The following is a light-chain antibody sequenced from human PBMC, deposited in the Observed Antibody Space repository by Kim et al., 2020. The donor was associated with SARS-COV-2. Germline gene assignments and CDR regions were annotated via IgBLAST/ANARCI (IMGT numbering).Light chain of an antibody. V-gene: IGKV1-39*01. Sequence: DIQMTQSPSSLSASVGDTVTITCRTSQRVSTYLNLYQQKPGKAPNVLIFAASTLQSGVPSRFSGSGSGTDFTLTISSLQPEDFATYYCQQSYSTPQTFGQGTKVDIK. CDR2: AAS. J-gene: IGKJ1*01. CDR3: QQSYSTPQT. CDR1: QRVSTY.